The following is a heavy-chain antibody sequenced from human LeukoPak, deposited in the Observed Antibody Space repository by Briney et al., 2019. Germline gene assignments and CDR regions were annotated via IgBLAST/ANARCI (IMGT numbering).Heavy chain of an antibody. J-gene: IGHJ4*02. V-gene: IGHV3-30*03. D-gene: IGHD6-19*01. CDR1: GFTFSSYG. CDR3: ATWRGSGWYYFDY. Sequence: GRSLRLSCGASGFTFSSYGMHWVRQAPGKGLEWVAVISYDGSNKYYADSVKGGFTISRDNSKNTLYLQMNSLRAEDTAVYYCATWRGSGWYYFDYWGQGTLVTVSS. CDR2: ISYDGSNK.